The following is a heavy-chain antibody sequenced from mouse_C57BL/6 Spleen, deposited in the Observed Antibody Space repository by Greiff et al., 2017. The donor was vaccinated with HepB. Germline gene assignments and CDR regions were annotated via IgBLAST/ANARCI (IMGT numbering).Heavy chain of an antibody. Sequence: EVKLVESGPVLVKPGASVKMSCKASGYTFTDYYMNWVKQSHGKSLEWIGVINPYNGGTSYNQKFKGKATLTVDKSSSTAYMELNSLTSEDSAVYYCARGIYYYGSSWFAYWGQGTLVTVSA. CDR1: GYTFTDYY. J-gene: IGHJ3*01. D-gene: IGHD1-1*01. CDR3: ARGIYYYGSSWFAY. CDR2: INPYNGGT. V-gene: IGHV1-19*01.